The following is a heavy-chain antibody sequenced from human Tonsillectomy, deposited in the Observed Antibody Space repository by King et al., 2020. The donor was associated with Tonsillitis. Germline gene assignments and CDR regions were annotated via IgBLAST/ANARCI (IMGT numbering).Heavy chain of an antibody. D-gene: IGHD6-13*01. CDR3: ARGAIAAPIDS. V-gene: IGHV4-61*02. CDR2: IYTSGST. CDR1: GDSISGGNYY. Sequence: QLQESGPGLVKPSQTLSLTCTVSGDSISGGNYYWRWIRQPAGKGLEWIGRIYTSGSTNYNPSLKSRVTMSVDTSQNQFSLKLSSVTAADTAVYYCARGAIAAPIDSWGQGTLVTVSS. J-gene: IGHJ4*02.